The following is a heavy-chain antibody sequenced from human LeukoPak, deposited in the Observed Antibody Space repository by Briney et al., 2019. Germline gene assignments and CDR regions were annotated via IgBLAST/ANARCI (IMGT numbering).Heavy chain of an antibody. J-gene: IGHJ3*02. CDR2: IYYSGRP. D-gene: IGHD4-17*01. Sequence: PSETLSLTCTVSGGSISSHYWSWIRHPPGKGLERIGHIYYSGRPNYNPSLKSRVTISVDTSKNQFSLKLSSVTAAETAVYYCARAGDYDQDAFDIWGQGTMVTVSS. CDR3: ARAGDYDQDAFDI. CDR1: GGSISSHY. V-gene: IGHV4-59*11.